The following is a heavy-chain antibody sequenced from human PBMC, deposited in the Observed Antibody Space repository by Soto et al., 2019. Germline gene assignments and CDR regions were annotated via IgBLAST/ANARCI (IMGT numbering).Heavy chain of an antibody. CDR2: IYYTGTT. Sequence: HVQLQESGPGLVKPSQTLSLTCSVSGGSISSDNTYWTWIRQHPGEGPEGMGNIYYTGTTYYNACLKSRVIISICTSKSQFSLNLSSVTAADTAVYYCETKFYYDSGRAFDIWGQGTMVTVSS. CDR3: ETKFYYDSGRAFDI. V-gene: IGHV4-31*03. D-gene: IGHD3-22*01. CDR1: GGSISSDNTY. J-gene: IGHJ3*02.